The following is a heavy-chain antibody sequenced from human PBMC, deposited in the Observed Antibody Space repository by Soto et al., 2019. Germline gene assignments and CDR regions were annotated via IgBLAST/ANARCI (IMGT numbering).Heavy chain of an antibody. CDR1: GGSISSSSYY. CDR3: ARLNWAYYYYGMDV. V-gene: IGHV4-39*01. CDR2: IYYSGST. Sequence: SETLSLTCTVSGGSISSSSYYWGWIRQPPGKGLEWIGSIYYSGSTYYNPSLKSRVTISVDTSKNQFSLKLSSVTAADTAVYYCARLNWAYYYYGMDVWGQGTTVTVSS. D-gene: IGHD7-27*01. J-gene: IGHJ6*02.